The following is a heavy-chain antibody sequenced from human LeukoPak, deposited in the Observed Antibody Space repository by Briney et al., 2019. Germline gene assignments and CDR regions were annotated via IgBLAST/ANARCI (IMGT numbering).Heavy chain of an antibody. V-gene: IGHV3-7*01. J-gene: IGHJ6*03. CDR2: KNQEGGEK. CDR1: GFTFISYW. Sequence: GGSLRLSCAASGFTFISYWMGWFGRAPGRGWDGLATKNQEGGEKYYVDSVKGRFTISRDNAKSSLYLQMNSLRAEDTAVYYCARAPFWSDPHLSGYYHYMDVWGKGTTVTVSS. CDR3: ARAPFWSDPHLSGYYHYMDV. D-gene: IGHD3-3*01.